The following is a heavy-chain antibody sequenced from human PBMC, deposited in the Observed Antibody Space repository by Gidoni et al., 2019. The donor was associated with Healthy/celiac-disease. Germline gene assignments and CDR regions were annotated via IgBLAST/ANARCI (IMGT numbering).Heavy chain of an antibody. Sequence: EVQLVESGGGLIQPGGSRRLSCAAYGLTVSSHYMTWVSQAPGKGLEWLSLISNAGTTYSADSVKGRFTISRDNSRNTLYLQMNSLRDEDTAVYYCATDWGFSGVAVWGQGTMVTVSS. CDR3: ATDWGFSGVAV. V-gene: IGHV3-53*01. J-gene: IGHJ3*01. CDR1: GLTVSSHY. D-gene: IGHD3-16*01. CDR2: ISNAGTT.